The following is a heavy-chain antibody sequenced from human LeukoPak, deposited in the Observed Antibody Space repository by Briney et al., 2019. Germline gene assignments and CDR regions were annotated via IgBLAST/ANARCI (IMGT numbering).Heavy chain of an antibody. CDR1: GFTFSNAW. V-gene: IGHV3-15*01. CDR2: IKSKTDDGTT. D-gene: IGHD3-10*01. CDR3: TTVGGYYGSGSYPNWFDP. Sequence: PGGSLRLSCAASGFTFSNAWMSWVRQAPGKGLEWVGRIKSKTDDGTTDDAAPVKGRFTISRDDSKNTLYLQMNSLKTEDTAVYYCTTVGGYYGSGSYPNWFDPWGQGTLVTVSS. J-gene: IGHJ5*02.